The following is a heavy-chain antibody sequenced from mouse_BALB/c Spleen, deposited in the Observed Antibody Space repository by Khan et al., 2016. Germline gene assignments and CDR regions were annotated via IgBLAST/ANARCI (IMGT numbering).Heavy chain of an antibody. CDR1: GFAFSIYW. CDR2: IFPGDGDT. CDR3: ARWGGRGFDY. J-gene: IGHJ2*01. Sequence: QVQLQQSGADLVRPRSSVKISCKASGFAFSIYWMNWVKQRPGQGLEWIGQIFPGDGDTDYNGKFKGKATLTADESSSTAYMQLSNLTSEDSAVYFCARWGGRGFDYWGQGTTLTVSS. D-gene: IGHD1-1*02. V-gene: IGHV1-80*01.